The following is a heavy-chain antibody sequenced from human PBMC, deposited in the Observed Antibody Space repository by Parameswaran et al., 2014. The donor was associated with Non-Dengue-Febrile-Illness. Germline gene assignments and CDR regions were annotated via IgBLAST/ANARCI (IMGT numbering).Heavy chain of an antibody. CDR2: IFHSGST. Sequence: RWIRQPPGKGLEWIGYIFHSGSTYYNASLKTRVSISLDTSKNQFSLKLSSVTAADTAVYYCARDVQEMDIVVVPAATPTYYYYYYMDVWGKGTTVTVSS. V-gene: IGHV4-30-4*01. D-gene: IGHD2-2*03. CDR3: ARDVQEMDIVVVPAATPTYYYYYYMDV. J-gene: IGHJ6*03.